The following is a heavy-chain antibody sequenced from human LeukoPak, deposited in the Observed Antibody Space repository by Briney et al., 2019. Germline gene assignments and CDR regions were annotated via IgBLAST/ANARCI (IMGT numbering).Heavy chain of an antibody. CDR3: ARVLLDYGDSPFDY. Sequence: PGGSLRLSCAASGFTVSSNYMSWVRQAPGKGLEWVSVIYSGGSTYYADSVKGRFTISRDKSKNTLYLQMNSLRAEDTAVYYCARVLLDYGDSPFDYWGQGTLVTVSS. D-gene: IGHD4-17*01. V-gene: IGHV3-53*01. J-gene: IGHJ4*02. CDR1: GFTVSSNY. CDR2: IYSGGST.